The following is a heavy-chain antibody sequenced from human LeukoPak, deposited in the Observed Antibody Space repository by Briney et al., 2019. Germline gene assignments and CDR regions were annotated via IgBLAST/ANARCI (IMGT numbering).Heavy chain of an antibody. CDR3: ARDLGYNWNDGGFDY. J-gene: IGHJ4*02. CDR1: GYTFTGYY. CDR2: INPNSGGT. V-gene: IGHV1-2*02. D-gene: IGHD1-1*01. Sequence: GASVKVSCKASGYTFTGYYMHWVRQAPGQGLEWMGWINPNSGGTNYAQKFQGRVTMTRDTSISTAYMELSRLGSDDTAVYYCARDLGYNWNDGGFDYWGQGTLVTVSS.